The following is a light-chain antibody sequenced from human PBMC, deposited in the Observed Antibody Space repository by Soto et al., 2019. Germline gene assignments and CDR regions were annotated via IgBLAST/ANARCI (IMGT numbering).Light chain of an antibody. CDR3: AAWDDSLSGRYV. V-gene: IGLV1-47*01. CDR2: RNN. CDR1: SSNIGSNY. J-gene: IGLJ1*01. Sequence: QSVLTQPPSASGTPGQRVTISCSGSSSNIGSNYVYWYQQLPGTAPKLLIYRNNQRPSGVPDRFSGSKSGTSASLAISELRSEDEADYYCAAWDDSLSGRYVFGTGTKLTVL.